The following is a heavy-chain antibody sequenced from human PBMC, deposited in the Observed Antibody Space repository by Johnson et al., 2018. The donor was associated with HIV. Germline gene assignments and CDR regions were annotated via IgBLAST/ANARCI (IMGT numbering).Heavy chain of an antibody. V-gene: IGHV3-33*08. CDR3: ARRALHYDVLTDYPVAANAFDI. J-gene: IGHJ3*02. CDR1: GFTFSSYA. D-gene: IGHD3-9*01. Sequence: QVQLVESGGGVVQPGRSLRLSCAASGFTFSSYAMHWVRQAPGKGLEWVAVIWYDGNNKYYADSMTGRFPITRDTAQNSLYLQMNSLTSADTAGYYGARRALHYDVLTDYPVAANAFDIWGQGTMVTVSS. CDR2: IWYDGNNK.